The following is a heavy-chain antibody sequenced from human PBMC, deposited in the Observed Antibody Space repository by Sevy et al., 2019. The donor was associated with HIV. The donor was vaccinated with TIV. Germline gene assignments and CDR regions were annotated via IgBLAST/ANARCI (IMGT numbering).Heavy chain of an antibody. D-gene: IGHD2-8*01. CDR1: GFAFYDYS. CDR3: AREGCTRPHDY. V-gene: IGHV3-23*01. J-gene: IGHJ4*02. Sequence: GSLRLSCAASGFAFYDYSMSWIRRAPGKGLEWVATLSFGCGKINYADSVKGRFTISRDNSKNSFYLQMDNLRVEDTALYYCAREGCTRPHDYWGQGTRVTVSS. CDR2: LSFGCGKI.